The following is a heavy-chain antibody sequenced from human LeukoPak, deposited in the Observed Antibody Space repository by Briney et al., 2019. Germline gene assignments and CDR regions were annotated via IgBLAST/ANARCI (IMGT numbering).Heavy chain of an antibody. J-gene: IGHJ4*02. CDR1: GYTFTSYG. V-gene: IGHV1-69*13. CDR3: ARKAYDYGGFDY. Sequence: ASVKVSCKASGYTFTSYGISWVRQAPGQGLEWMGGIIPIFGTANYAQKFQGRVTITADESTSTAYMELSSLRSEDTAVYYCARKAYDYGGFDYWGQGTLVTVSS. D-gene: IGHD5-12*01. CDR2: IIPIFGTA.